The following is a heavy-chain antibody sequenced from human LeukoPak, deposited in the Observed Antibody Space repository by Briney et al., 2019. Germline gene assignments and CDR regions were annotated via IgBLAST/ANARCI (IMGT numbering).Heavy chain of an antibody. CDR1: GFTFSSYG. CDR3: AKDVGYYGSGSPDY. D-gene: IGHD3-10*01. Sequence: GGSLRLSCAASGFTFSSYGMHWVRQAPGKGLEWVAVISYDGSNKYYADSVKGRFTISRDNSKNTLYLQMNSLRAEDTAVYYCAKDVGYYGSGSPDYWGQGTLVTVSS. J-gene: IGHJ4*02. CDR2: ISYDGSNK. V-gene: IGHV3-30*18.